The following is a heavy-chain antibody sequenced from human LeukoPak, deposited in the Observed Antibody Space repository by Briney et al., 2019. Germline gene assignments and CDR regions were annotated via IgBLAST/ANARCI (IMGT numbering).Heavy chain of an antibody. CDR1: GYTFSAFH. D-gene: IGHD3-10*01. V-gene: IGHV1-2*02. Sequence: ASVKVSCEASGYTFSAFHIHWVRLAPGQGPEWMGWVNPNSGDTNYAQRFRGRVTMTRDTSINTAYMELSSLGFDDTAVYYCARSNYYGSQSEYWGQGTLVAVSS. CDR2: VNPNSGDT. J-gene: IGHJ4*02. CDR3: ARSNYYGSQSEY.